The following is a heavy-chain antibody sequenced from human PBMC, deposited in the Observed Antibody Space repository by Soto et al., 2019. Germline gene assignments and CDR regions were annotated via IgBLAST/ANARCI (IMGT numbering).Heavy chain of an antibody. J-gene: IGHJ3*02. Sequence: QVQLVESGGGVVQPGRSLRLSCAASGFTFSSYGMHWVRQAPGKGLEWVAVISYDGSNKYYADSVKGRFTISRDNSKNTLYLQMNSLRAEDTAVYYCAKGFYDFLSGYPIHAFDIWGQGTMVTVSS. D-gene: IGHD3-3*01. CDR3: AKGFYDFLSGYPIHAFDI. V-gene: IGHV3-30*18. CDR1: GFTFSSYG. CDR2: ISYDGSNK.